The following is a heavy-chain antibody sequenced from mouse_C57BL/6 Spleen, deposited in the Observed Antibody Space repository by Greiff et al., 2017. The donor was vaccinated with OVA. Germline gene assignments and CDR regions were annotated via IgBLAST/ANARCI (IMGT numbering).Heavy chain of an antibody. J-gene: IGHJ4*01. CDR1: GFSLTSYG. Sequence: VQLQQSGPGLVQPSQSLSITCTVSGFSLTSYGVHWVRQSPGKGLEWLGVIWRGGSTDYNAAFMSRLSITKDNSKSQVFFKMNSLQADDTAIYYCAKSFYGNYVYYAMDYWGQGTSVTVSS. V-gene: IGHV2-5*01. CDR3: AKSFYGNYVYYAMDY. CDR2: IWRGGST. D-gene: IGHD2-1*01.